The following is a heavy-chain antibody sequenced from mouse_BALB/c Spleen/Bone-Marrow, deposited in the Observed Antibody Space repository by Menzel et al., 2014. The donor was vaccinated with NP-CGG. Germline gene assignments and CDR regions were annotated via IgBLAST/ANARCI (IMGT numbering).Heavy chain of an antibody. CDR1: GFTFSTYA. CDR2: ISSGGSYT. V-gene: IGHV5-9-4*01. J-gene: IGHJ3*01. CDR3: AREGYGNSD. Sequence: DVMLVESGGGLVKPGGSLKLSCAASGFTFSTYAMSWVRQSPAKRLEWVAEISSGGSYTYYSDTVTGRFTISRDNAKNTLYLEMSSLRSEDTAMYYCAREGYGNSDWGQGNLVTVSA. D-gene: IGHD1-1*01.